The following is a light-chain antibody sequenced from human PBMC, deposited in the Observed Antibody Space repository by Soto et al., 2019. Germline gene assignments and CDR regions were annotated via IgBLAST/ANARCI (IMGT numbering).Light chain of an antibody. J-gene: IGLJ1*01. CDR2: EVS. Sequence: QSALTQPASVSGSPGQSITISCTGTSSDVGGYNYVSWYQQQPGKAPKLMIHEVSNRPSGVSNRFSDSKSGNTASLTISGLQAEDEADYYCSSYTSSRAYVFGIGTKVTVL. V-gene: IGLV2-14*01. CDR3: SSYTSSRAYV. CDR1: SSDVGGYNY.